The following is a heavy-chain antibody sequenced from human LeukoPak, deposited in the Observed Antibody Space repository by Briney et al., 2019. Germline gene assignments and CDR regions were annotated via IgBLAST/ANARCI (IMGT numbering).Heavy chain of an antibody. CDR1: GFTFSNYP. V-gene: IGHV3-21*01. J-gene: IGHJ3*02. D-gene: IGHD5-12*01. CDR3: ARERVTTTAFDI. Sequence: GGSLRLSCAASGFTFSNYPMSWVRQAPGKGLEWVSYITTSNSHIHYGDSVKGRFTISRDNAKNSLYLQMNSLRAEDTAVYYCARERVTTTAFDIWGRGTMVTVSS. CDR2: ITTSNSHI.